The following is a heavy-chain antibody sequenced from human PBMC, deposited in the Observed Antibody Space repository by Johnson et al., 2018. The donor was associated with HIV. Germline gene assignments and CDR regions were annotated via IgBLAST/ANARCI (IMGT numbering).Heavy chain of an antibody. CDR3: ARGFVRISMILVADAFDM. D-gene: IGHD3-22*01. V-gene: IGHV3-20*04. J-gene: IGHJ3*02. CDR2: INWNGGST. CDR1: GFTFSSYA. Sequence: MLLVESGGGLVQPGGSLRLSCAASGFTFSSYAMSWVRQAPGKGLEWVSGINWNGGSTGYADSVKGRFTISRDNAKNSLYLQMNSLRAEDTALYFCARGFVRISMILVADAFDMWGQGTMVTVSS.